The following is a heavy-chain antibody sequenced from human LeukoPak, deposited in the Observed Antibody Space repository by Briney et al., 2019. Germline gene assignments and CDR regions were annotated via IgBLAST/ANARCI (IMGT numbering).Heavy chain of an antibody. CDR2: ISYDGSNK. V-gene: IGHV3-30*04. CDR1: GFTFSSYA. Sequence: GRSLRLSCAASGFTFSSYAMHWVRQAPGKGLEWVAVISYDGSNKYYADSVKGRFTISRDNSKNTLYLQMNSLRAEDTAVYYCARRIAAAGDWYFDLWGRGTLVTVSS. D-gene: IGHD6-13*01. CDR3: ARRIAAAGDWYFDL. J-gene: IGHJ2*01.